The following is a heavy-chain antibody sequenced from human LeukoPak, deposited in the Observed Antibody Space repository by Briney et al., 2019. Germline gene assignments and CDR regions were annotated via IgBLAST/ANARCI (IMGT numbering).Heavy chain of an antibody. Sequence: SGPTLLQPTQTLTLTCTFSGLSLTTSGVGVGWIRQPPGKALEWLALIYWNDDKRYSPSLKSRLTITKDTSKNQVVLTMTNMDPVDTATYYCAHYYYDSGGYSLDYWGQGTLVTVSS. J-gene: IGHJ4*02. CDR2: IYWNDDK. V-gene: IGHV2-5*01. CDR1: GLSLTTSGVG. CDR3: AHYYYDSGGYSLDY. D-gene: IGHD3-22*01.